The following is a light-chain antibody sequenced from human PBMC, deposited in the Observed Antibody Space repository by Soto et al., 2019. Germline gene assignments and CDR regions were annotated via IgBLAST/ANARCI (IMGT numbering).Light chain of an antibody. CDR3: QQYNKWPQT. CDR2: GAS. V-gene: IGKV3-15*01. J-gene: IGKJ1*01. Sequence: EIVLPQSPGTLSLSPGERVTLSCRASQSVSIDLAWYQQKPGQAPRLLIYGASTRATDIPPSFTGSGSGTEFTLTISSLQSEDIAVYYCQQYNKWPQTFGQGTKVDIK. CDR1: QSVSID.